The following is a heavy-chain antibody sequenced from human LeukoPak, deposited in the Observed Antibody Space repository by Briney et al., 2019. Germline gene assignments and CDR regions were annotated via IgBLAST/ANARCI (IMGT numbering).Heavy chain of an antibody. CDR2: IIPILNVA. CDR3: TREGVYSPDGSGYHRDAFDI. V-gene: IGHV1-69*04. J-gene: IGHJ3*02. D-gene: IGHD3-22*01. CDR1: GGSFNSYV. Sequence: SVKVSCKASGGSFNSYVITWVRQAPGQGLEWMGRIIPILNVANFAQKFQGRVTITAHKSTNTAHMELSSLRSEDTAVYYCTREGVYSPDGSGYHRDAFDIWGQGTVVTVPS.